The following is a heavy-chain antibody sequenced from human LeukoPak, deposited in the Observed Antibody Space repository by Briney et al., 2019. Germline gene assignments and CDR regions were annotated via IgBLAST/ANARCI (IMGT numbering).Heavy chain of an antibody. CDR3: ARDHHDQQSVVVIAIYQFDY. CDR2: IIPIFGTA. V-gene: IGHV1-69*13. D-gene: IGHD2-21*01. CDR1: GGTFSSYA. J-gene: IGHJ4*02. Sequence: SVKISCKASGGTFSSYAISWVRQAPGQGLEWMGGIIPIFGTANYAQKFQGRVTITADESTSTAYMELSSLRSEDTAVYYCARDHHDQQSVVVIAIYQFDYWGQGTLVTVSS.